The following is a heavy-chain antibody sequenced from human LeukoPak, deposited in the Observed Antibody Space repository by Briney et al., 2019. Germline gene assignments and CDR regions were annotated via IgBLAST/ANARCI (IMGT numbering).Heavy chain of an antibody. D-gene: IGHD3-10*01. CDR1: GASISSYY. J-gene: IGHJ3*02. V-gene: IGHV4-59*08. CDR2: IHYSGIT. CDR3: ARHDTRGGAYDI. Sequence: PSETLSLTCTVSGASISSYYWSWIRQPPGKGLEYIGYIHYSGITNYNPSLKSRVTISVDTSKNQFSLRLSSVTAADTAVYYCARHDTRGGAYDIWSQGTMVTVSS.